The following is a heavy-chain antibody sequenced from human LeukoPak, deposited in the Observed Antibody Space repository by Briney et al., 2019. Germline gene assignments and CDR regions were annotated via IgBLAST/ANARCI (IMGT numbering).Heavy chain of an antibody. Sequence: GASVKVSCKASGYTFTGYYMHWVRQAPGQGLEWMGWINPNSGGTNYAQKFQGRVTMTRDTSISTAYMELSRLRSDDTAVYYCARGKIVVVPAADNWFDPWGQGTLVTVSS. CDR1: GYTFTGYY. J-gene: IGHJ5*02. D-gene: IGHD2-2*01. CDR3: ARGKIVVVPAADNWFDP. CDR2: INPNSGGT. V-gene: IGHV1-2*02.